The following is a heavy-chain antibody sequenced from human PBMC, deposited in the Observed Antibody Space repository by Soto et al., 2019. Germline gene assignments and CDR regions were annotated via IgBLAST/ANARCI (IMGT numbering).Heavy chain of an antibody. J-gene: IGHJ3*02. Sequence: GGSLRLSCAASGFTFSSYAMSWVRQAPGKGLEWVSAISGSGGSTYYADSVKGRFTISRDNSKNTLYLQMNSLRAEDTAVYYCAKGLGYYDSSGSPDAFDIWGQGTMVTV. CDR3: AKGLGYYDSSGSPDAFDI. CDR1: GFTFSSYA. V-gene: IGHV3-23*01. CDR2: ISGSGGST. D-gene: IGHD3-22*01.